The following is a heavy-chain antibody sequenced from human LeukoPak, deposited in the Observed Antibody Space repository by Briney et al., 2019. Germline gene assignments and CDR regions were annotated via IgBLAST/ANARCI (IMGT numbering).Heavy chain of an antibody. J-gene: IGHJ4*02. V-gene: IGHV1-2*02. CDR1: GYTFTGYY. Sequence: GASVKVSCKASGYTFTGYYMHWARQAPGQGLEWMGWINPNSGGTNYAQKFQGRVTMTRDTSISTAYMELSRLRSDDTAVYYCAGEVGVAGTADYWGQGTLVTVSS. CDR3: AGEVGVAGTADY. CDR2: INPNSGGT. D-gene: IGHD6-19*01.